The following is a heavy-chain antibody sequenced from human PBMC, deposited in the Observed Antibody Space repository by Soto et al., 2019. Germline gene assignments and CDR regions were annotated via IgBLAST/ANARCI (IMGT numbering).Heavy chain of an antibody. J-gene: IGHJ5*02. V-gene: IGHV3-33*01. CDR2: IWYDGSNK. D-gene: IGHD2-15*01. CDR3: ARDNLPRRALGYCSGGSCSNWFDP. Sequence: HPGGSLRLSCAASGFTFSSYGMHWVRQAPGKGLEWVAVIWYDGSNKYYADSVKGRFTISRDNSKNTLYLQMNSLRAEDTAVYYCARDNLPRRALGYCSGGSCSNWFDPWGQGTLVTVSS. CDR1: GFTFSSYG.